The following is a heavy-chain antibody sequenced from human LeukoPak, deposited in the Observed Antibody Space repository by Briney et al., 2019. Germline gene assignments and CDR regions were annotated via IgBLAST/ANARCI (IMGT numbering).Heavy chain of an antibody. J-gene: IGHJ3*02. CDR1: DFTFSNYW. Sequence: HPGGSLRLSCAASDFTFSNYWMHWVRQAPGKGLVWVSRIYSDGSITTYTDSVKGRSTISRDNAKNTLYLHMNSLRVEDTAVYYCARAPPSNGYAYHFDIWGQGTMVTVSS. CDR2: IYSDGSIT. D-gene: IGHD5-18*01. V-gene: IGHV3-74*03. CDR3: ARAPPSNGYAYHFDI.